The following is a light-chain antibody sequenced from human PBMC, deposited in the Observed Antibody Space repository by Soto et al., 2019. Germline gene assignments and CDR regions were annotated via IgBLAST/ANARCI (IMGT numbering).Light chain of an antibody. V-gene: IGKV3-20*01. CDR3: KQYGSSPLT. Sequence: EIVLTQSPGTRSLSPGDRDTLSCRASQSVGSNYLAWYQQKPGQAPRLLIFAASSRATGIPDRFGGSGSETDFTLTISRLEPEDFAVYYCKQYGSSPLTFGQGTKVEIK. CDR1: QSVGSNY. CDR2: AAS. J-gene: IGKJ1*01.